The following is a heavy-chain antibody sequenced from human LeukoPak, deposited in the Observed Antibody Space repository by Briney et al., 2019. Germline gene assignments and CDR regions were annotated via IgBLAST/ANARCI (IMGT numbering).Heavy chain of an antibody. CDR2: MNPNSGNT. Sequence: GASVKVSCKASGYTFTNYDINWVRQATGQGLEWMGWMNPNSGNTGYAQKFQGRVTMTRNTSISTAYMELSSLRSEDTAVYYCARQQQLGPYYNHYMDVWGKGATVTISS. D-gene: IGHD6-13*01. J-gene: IGHJ6*03. V-gene: IGHV1-8*01. CDR1: GYTFTNYD. CDR3: ARQQQLGPYYNHYMDV.